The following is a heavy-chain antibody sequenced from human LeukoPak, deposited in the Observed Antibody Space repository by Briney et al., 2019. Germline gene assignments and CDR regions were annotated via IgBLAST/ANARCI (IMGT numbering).Heavy chain of an antibody. CDR3: ARGQATYHDY. CDR2: INSDGTTT. CDR1: GFTFSSYW. J-gene: IGHJ4*02. V-gene: IGHV3-74*01. Sequence: GESLKISCAASGFTFSSYWMHWVRQAPGKGLLWVSRINSDGTTTTYADSVKGRFTISRDNAKNTLYLQMSSLRADDTAVYYCARGQATYHDYWGQGTLVSVSS.